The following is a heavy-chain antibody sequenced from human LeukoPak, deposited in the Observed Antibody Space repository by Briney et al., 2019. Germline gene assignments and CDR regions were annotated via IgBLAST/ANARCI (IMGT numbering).Heavy chain of an antibody. CDR3: ARLLPSAVTLQGFDY. CDR2: ISSSSSYK. D-gene: IGHD2-15*01. Sequence: PGGSPRLSCAASGFTFSSCSMNWVRQAPGKGLEWVSYISSSSSYKYYADSLKGRFTISRDNAKNSLFLQMNSLRAEDTAVCYCARLLPSAVTLQGFDYWGQGTLVTVSS. CDR1: GFTFSSCS. J-gene: IGHJ4*02. V-gene: IGHV3-21*01.